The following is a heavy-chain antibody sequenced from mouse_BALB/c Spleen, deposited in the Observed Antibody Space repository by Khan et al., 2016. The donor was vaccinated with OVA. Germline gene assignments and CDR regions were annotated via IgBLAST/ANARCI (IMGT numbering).Heavy chain of an antibody. J-gene: IGHJ3*01. D-gene: IGHD1-2*01. Sequence: QVQLQQSGAELVRPGTSVKVSCKASGYAFTDYLIEWLKQRPGQGLEWIGVINPGSGGTHYNEEFMDRATLTADKSSSTAYMQLSSLTSDDAAVYFCSRSGDGCGAYWGPGTLVTVSA. CDR2: INPGSGGT. CDR1: GYAFTDYL. CDR3: SRSGDGCGAY. V-gene: IGHV1-54*01.